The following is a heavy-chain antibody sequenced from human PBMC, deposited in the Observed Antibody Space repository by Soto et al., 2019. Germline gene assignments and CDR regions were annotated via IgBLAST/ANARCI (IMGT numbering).Heavy chain of an antibody. Sequence: GSGPTLVNPTQTLTLTCTFSGFSLSTSGMCVSWIRQPPGKALEWLALIDWDDDKYYSTSLKTRLTISKDTSKNQVVLTMTNMDPVDTATYYCARNYQLLFRNYYYGMDVWGQGTTVTVSS. CDR1: GFSLSTSGMC. CDR3: ARNYQLLFRNYYYGMDV. D-gene: IGHD2-2*01. V-gene: IGHV2-70*01. CDR2: IDWDDDK. J-gene: IGHJ6*02.